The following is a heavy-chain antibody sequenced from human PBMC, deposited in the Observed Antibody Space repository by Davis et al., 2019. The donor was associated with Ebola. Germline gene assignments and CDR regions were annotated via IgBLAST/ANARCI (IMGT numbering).Heavy chain of an antibody. J-gene: IGHJ5*02. V-gene: IGHV4-39*01. Sequence: SETLSLTCTVSGGSISSSSYYWGWIRQPPGKGLEWIGSIYYSGSTYYNPPLKSRVTISVDTSKNQFSLKLSSVTAADTAVYYCAVVVIMFDPWGQGTLVTVSS. CDR2: IYYSGST. CDR3: AVVVIMFDP. D-gene: IGHD3-22*01. CDR1: GGSISSSSYY.